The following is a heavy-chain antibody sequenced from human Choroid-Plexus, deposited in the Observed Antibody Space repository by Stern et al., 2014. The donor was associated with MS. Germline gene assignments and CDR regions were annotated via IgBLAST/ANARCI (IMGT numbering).Heavy chain of an antibody. CDR2: VSCGGSNK. D-gene: IGHD2/OR15-2a*01. V-gene: IGHV3-30*18. CDR1: GFTFGSCA. Sequence: MQLVESGGGVVQPGRPLRLSCVASGFTFGSCAMHWVRQAPGKGLEWVEGVSCGGSNKYYGDCVKGRFTISRDNSQNTLYMQMSSLRPEDTAVYYCAKDRQYLTYFFDHWGQGSLFTVSS. CDR3: AKDRQYLTYFFDH. J-gene: IGHJ5*02.